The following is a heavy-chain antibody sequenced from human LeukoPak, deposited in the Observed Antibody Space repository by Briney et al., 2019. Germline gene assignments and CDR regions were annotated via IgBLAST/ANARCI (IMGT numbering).Heavy chain of an antibody. J-gene: IGHJ4*02. D-gene: IGHD1-26*01. CDR3: AKTMPDRGATVADLFDY. CDR2: ISGSGGST. Sequence: PGGSLRLSCAASGFTFSSYAMSWVRQAPGKGLEWVSAISGSGGSTYYADSVKGRFTISRDNSKNTLYLQMNSLRAEDTAVYYCAKTMPDRGATVADLFDYWGQGTLVTVSS. CDR1: GFTFSSYA. V-gene: IGHV3-23*01.